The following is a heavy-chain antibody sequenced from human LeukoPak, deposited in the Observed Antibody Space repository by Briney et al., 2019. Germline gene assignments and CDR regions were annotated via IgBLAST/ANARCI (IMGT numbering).Heavy chain of an antibody. Sequence: PGGSPRLSCAASGFTFSTYAIHWVRQAPGKGLEWVAIISYDGSNKYYADSVKGRFTISRDNSKNTLYLQMNSLRAEDTAVYYCAKDLVILAYYYYGMDVWGQGTTVTVSS. V-gene: IGHV3-30-3*01. CDR2: ISYDGSNK. CDR3: AKDLVILAYYYYGMDV. J-gene: IGHJ6*02. D-gene: IGHD4-23*01. CDR1: GFTFSTYA.